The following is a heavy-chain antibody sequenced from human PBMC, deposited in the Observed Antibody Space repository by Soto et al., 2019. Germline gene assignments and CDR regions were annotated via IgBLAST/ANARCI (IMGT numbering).Heavy chain of an antibody. CDR2: INDGGTDT. Sequence: DVQLLESGGNLVQPGGSLRLSCAASGFTFRDYHISWVRQAPGKGLEWVSTINDGGTDTYYADSVRGRFTISRDNSKNTLYLQMSSLRAEDTAVYYCATSAPALVMETTTCPGLDVWGQGTTVTVSS. CDR3: ATSAPALVMETTTCPGLDV. D-gene: IGHD1-26*01. CDR1: GFTFRDYH. V-gene: IGHV3-23*01. J-gene: IGHJ6*02.